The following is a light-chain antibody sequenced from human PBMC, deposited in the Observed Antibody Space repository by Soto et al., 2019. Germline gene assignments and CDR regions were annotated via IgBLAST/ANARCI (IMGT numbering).Light chain of an antibody. CDR2: RAS. Sequence: IVLTQSPGTLSLSPGERATLSCRASQSVSSSYLAWYQQKPGQAPRLLIYRASSRATGIPGRFSGSGSGTDFTLTIGRLEPEDFAVYYCQEYDSSPPIFGGGTKVEIK. J-gene: IGKJ4*01. CDR3: QEYDSSPPI. V-gene: IGKV3-20*01. CDR1: QSVSSSY.